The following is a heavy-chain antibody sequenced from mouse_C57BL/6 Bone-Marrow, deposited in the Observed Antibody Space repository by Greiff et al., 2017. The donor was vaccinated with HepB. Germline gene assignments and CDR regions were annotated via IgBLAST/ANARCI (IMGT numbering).Heavy chain of an antibody. J-gene: IGHJ1*03. D-gene: IGHD2-4*01. CDR1: GYTFTDYN. CDR3: ARRGDYDPYWYFDV. V-gene: IGHV1-18*01. CDR2: INPNNGGT. Sequence: VQLKESGPELVKPGASVKIPCKASGYTFTDYNMDWVKQSHGKSLEWIGDINPNNGGTIYNQKFKGKATLTVDKSSSTAYMELRSLTSEDTAVYYCARRGDYDPYWYFDVWGTGTTVTVSS.